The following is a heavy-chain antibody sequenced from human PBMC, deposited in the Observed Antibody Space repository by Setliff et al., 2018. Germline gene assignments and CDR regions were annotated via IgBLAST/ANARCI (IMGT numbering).Heavy chain of an antibody. Sequence: SVKVSCKASGGTFRNYGISWVRQAPGQGLEWMGGTIPVFGTTDYSQKSQGRVTIITDESTSTAFMQLSSLRSEDTAVYYCVREGVDTRSSTDYRYYMDVWGKGTTVTVSS. CDR1: GGTFRNYG. CDR2: TIPVFGTT. J-gene: IGHJ6*03. CDR3: VREGVDTRSSTDYRYYMDV. V-gene: IGHV1-69*05. D-gene: IGHD5-18*01.